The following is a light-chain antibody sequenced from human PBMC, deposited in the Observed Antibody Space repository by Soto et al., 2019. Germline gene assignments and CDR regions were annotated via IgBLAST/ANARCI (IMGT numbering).Light chain of an antibody. CDR1: SSDVGGYNY. CDR2: DVS. J-gene: IGLJ2*01. Sequence: QSVLTQPRSVSGSPGQSVTISCTGTSSDVGGYNYVSWYQQHPGKAPKLMIYDVSKRPSGVPDRFSGSKSGNTASLTISGLQAEGEADYYCCSYAGSYTPFGGGTKLTVL. V-gene: IGLV2-11*01. CDR3: CSYAGSYTP.